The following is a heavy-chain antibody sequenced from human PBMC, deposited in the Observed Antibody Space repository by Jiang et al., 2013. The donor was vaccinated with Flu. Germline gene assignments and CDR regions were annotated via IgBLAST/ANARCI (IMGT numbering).Heavy chain of an antibody. Sequence: GPGLVKPSETLSLTXTVSGGSINNNNCYWGWIRQPPGKGLEWIGSIYYRGSTYYNPSLKSRVIVSIDTPKNHFSLKLSSLTAADTAVYYCAGQRHGYSGYRYAWDYWGQGTLVTVSS. V-gene: IGHV4-39*01. CDR1: GGSINNNNCY. CDR3: AGQRHGYSGYRYAWDY. CDR2: IYYRGST. D-gene: IGHD5-12*01. J-gene: IGHJ4*02.